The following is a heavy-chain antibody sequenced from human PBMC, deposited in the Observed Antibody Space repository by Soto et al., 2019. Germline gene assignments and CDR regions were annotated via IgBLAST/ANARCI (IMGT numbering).Heavy chain of an antibody. CDR3: AKGPHTNVGWPYYFES. Sequence: PGGSLRLSCVASGFSLANYHMNWFRQTPGNGLEWISYSSPRGDTIYYADSVEGRFTISRDNARNSLSLHMSSLRDEDSALYYCAKGPHTNVGWPYYFESWGQGVPVPVSS. CDR1: GFSLANYH. CDR2: SSPRGDTI. J-gene: IGHJ4*02. V-gene: IGHV3-48*02. D-gene: IGHD6-19*01.